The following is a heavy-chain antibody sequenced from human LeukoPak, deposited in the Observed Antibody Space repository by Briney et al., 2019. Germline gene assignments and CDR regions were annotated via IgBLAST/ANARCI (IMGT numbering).Heavy chain of an antibody. CDR3: ARDQMGFYYDSSGYVELFDY. Sequence: ASVKVSCKASGYTFTSYGISWVRQAPGQGLEWMGWISAYNGNTNYAQKLQGRVTMTTDTSTSTAYMELRSLRSDDTAVYYCARDQMGFYYDSSGYVELFDYWGQGTLVTVSS. CDR2: ISAYNGNT. J-gene: IGHJ4*02. D-gene: IGHD3-22*01. V-gene: IGHV1-18*01. CDR1: GYTFTSYG.